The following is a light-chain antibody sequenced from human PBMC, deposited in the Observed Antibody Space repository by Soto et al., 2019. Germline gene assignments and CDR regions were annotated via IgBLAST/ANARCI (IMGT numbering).Light chain of an antibody. CDR2: GAS. Sequence: EIVLTQSPGTLSLSQGERATLSCRASQSVSSNNLAWYQQRPGQAPRVVIYGASTRATGIPERFSGSGSGTDFTLTSSRLEPEDFAVYYCQQYGRSPFTFGPGTKVDIK. V-gene: IGKV3-20*01. CDR1: QSVSSNN. CDR3: QQYGRSPFT. J-gene: IGKJ3*01.